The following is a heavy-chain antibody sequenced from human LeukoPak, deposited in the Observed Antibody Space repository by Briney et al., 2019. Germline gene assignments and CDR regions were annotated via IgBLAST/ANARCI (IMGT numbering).Heavy chain of an antibody. V-gene: IGHV1-3*01. J-gene: IGHJ1*01. CDR3: ATTVTAGTYRYFQH. CDR2: INAGNGNT. Sequence: ASVTVSCKASGYIFTTYAMHWVRQAPGQRLEWMGWINAGNGNTKYSQKFQGRVTITRNTSASTAYMELSSLRSEDTAVYYCATTVTAGTYRYFQHWGQSTLVTVSS. CDR1: GYIFTTYA. D-gene: IGHD4-17*01.